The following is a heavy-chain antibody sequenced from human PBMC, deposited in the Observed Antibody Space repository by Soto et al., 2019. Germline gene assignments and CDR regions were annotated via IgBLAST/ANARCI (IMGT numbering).Heavy chain of an antibody. Sequence: SETLSLTCAVSGGSISSGGYPWSWIRQPPGKGLEWIGYIHHSGSTYYNPSLKSRVTISVDRSKNQFSLKLSSVTAADTAVYYCARTVDTAMFFSFDYWGQGAMVTVSS. D-gene: IGHD5-18*01. V-gene: IGHV4-30-2*01. J-gene: IGHJ4*02. CDR2: IHHSGST. CDR3: ARTVDTAMFFSFDY. CDR1: GGSISSGGYP.